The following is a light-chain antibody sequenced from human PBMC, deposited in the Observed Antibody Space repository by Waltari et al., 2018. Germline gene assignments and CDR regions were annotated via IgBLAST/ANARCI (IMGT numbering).Light chain of an antibody. CDR1: SSDVGGYDY. V-gene: IGLV2-11*01. CDR2: EVS. CDR3: CSYAGSHSWV. J-gene: IGLJ3*02. Sequence: QSALTQPRSVSGSPGQSVTLSCTGTSSDVGGYDYVSWYKQRPGKAPKVMVYEVSLRTSGGPDRFSGSKSCNTASLTIVGRQAEDEDEYYCCSYAGSHSWVFGGGTRLTV.